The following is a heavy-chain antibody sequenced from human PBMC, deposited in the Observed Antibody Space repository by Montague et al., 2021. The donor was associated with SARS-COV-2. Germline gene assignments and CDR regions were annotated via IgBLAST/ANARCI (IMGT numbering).Heavy chain of an antibody. J-gene: IGHJ6*02. Sequence: SETLSLTCTVSGGSISSSSYYWGWIRQPPGKGLEWLGSIYYSGSTYYXXXLKSRVTISVDTSKNQFPLKLSSVTAADTAVYYCARVGRQQLVRLSGMDVWGQGTTVTVSS. V-gene: IGHV4-39*06. CDR2: IYYSGST. CDR1: GGSISSSSYY. D-gene: IGHD6-13*01. CDR3: ARVGRQQLVRLSGMDV.